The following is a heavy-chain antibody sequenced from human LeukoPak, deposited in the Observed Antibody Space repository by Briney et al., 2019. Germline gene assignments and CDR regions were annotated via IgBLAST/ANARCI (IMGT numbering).Heavy chain of an antibody. Sequence: SETLSLTCTVSGGSISSGGYYWSWLRQHPGKGLEWIGYIYYSGSTYYNPSLKSRVTISVDTSKNQFSLKLSSVTAADTAVYYCARDNLVAAAGYYYYGMDVWGQGTTVTVSS. V-gene: IGHV4-31*03. CDR1: GGSISSGGYY. CDR3: ARDNLVAAAGYYYYGMDV. J-gene: IGHJ6*02. CDR2: IYYSGST. D-gene: IGHD6-13*01.